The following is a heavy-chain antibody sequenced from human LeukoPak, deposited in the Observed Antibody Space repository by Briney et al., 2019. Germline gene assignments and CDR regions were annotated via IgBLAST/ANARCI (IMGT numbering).Heavy chain of an antibody. CDR3: ARLRWPRGGRSSFDY. J-gene: IGHJ4*02. D-gene: IGHD3-10*01. Sequence: GESLKISCKGSGYSFTSYWIGWVRQMPGKGLEWMGIISPGDSDTRYSPSFQGQVSISADKSISTAYLQWSSVKASDTAMYYCARLRWPRGGRSSFDYWGQGALVTVSS. CDR1: GYSFTSYW. CDR2: ISPGDSDT. V-gene: IGHV5-51*01.